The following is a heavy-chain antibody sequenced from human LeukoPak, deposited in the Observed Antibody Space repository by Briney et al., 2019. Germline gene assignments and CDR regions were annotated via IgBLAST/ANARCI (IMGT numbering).Heavy chain of an antibody. CDR1: GFTFSSYW. J-gene: IGHJ4*02. D-gene: IGHD6-13*01. Sequence: PGGSLRLSCAASGFTFSSYWMTWVRQAPGKGLEWVAKIKQDGSEKYYVDSVKGRFTISGDNAKNSLYLQMNSLGAEDTAVYYCARRGTSSSWAHFDYWGQGTLVTVSS. V-gene: IGHV3-7*05. CDR2: IKQDGSEK. CDR3: ARRGTSSSWAHFDY.